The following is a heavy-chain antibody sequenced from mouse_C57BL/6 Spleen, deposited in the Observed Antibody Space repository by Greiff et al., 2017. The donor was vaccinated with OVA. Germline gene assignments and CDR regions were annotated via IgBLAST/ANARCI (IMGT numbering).Heavy chain of an antibody. CDR1: GYTFTSYW. V-gene: IGHV1-50*01. CDR2: IDPSDSST. CDR3: ARRDYGNLGY. D-gene: IGHD1-1*02. Sequence: QVQLQQPGAELMKPVASVKLSCKASGYTFTSYWMQWVTQRPGQGLEWIGDIDPSDSSTNYNQMFNGKARLTVDKSSSTAYMQLSSLTAEDSSVYYCARRDYGNLGYWGQGTTLTVSS. J-gene: IGHJ2*01.